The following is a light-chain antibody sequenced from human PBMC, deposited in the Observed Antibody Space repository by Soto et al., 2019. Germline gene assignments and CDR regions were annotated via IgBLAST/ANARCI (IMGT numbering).Light chain of an antibody. J-gene: IGLJ3*02. V-gene: IGLV2-14*01. Sequence: QSALTQPASVSGSPGQSITISCTGTSSDVGGYNYVSWYQQHPGKAPKLMIYDVSNRPSGVSNRFSGSKSDNTASLTISGLQAEDEADYYCSSYTSSSTFWVFGGGTQLTVL. CDR1: SSDVGGYNY. CDR3: SSYTSSSTFWV. CDR2: DVS.